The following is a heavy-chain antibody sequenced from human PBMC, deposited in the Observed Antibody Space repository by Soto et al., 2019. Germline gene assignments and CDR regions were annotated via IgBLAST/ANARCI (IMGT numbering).Heavy chain of an antibody. CDR3: ARSTRQWLGCTLSYYFDF. Sequence: QPGGSLRLSCAASGFVFRTYWMSWVRQAPGKGLEWVANIKEDGSEANYVDSVKGRFAVSRDKDTNSLYLQLNSLTPEDTAVYYCARSTRQWLGCTLSYYFDFWGQGTLVTVSS. V-gene: IGHV3-7*01. J-gene: IGHJ4*02. CDR2: IKEDGSEA. D-gene: IGHD5-18*01. CDR1: GFVFRTYW.